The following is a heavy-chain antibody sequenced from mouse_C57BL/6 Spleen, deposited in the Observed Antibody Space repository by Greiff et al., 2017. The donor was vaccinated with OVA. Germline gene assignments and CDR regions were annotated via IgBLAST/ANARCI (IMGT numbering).Heavy chain of an antibody. CDR2: IWRGGST. CDR3: AKNDGTYYYAMDY. D-gene: IGHD2-3*01. Sequence: VKLMESGPGLVQPSQSLSITCTVSGFSLTSYGVHWVRQSPGKGLEWLGVIWRGGSTDYNAAFMSRLSITKDNSKSQVFFKMNSLQADDTAIYYCAKNDGTYYYAMDYWGQGTSVTVSS. CDR1: GFSLTSYG. V-gene: IGHV2-5*01. J-gene: IGHJ4*01.